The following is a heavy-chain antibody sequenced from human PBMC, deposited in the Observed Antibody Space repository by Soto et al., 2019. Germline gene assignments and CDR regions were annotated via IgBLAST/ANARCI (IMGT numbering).Heavy chain of an antibody. CDR2: IGGRGNSA. V-gene: IGHV3-23*01. J-gene: IGHJ3*01. CDR3: VREGRGSFDF. D-gene: IGHD5-12*01. CDR1: GFIFTNYA. Sequence: AGGSLRLSCADSGFIFTNYAMNWVRQAPGKGLEWVSVIGGRGNSAYYADSVQGRFTISRDNSKNTLSLQMSSLTADDTAIYYCVREGRGSFDFWGRGTMVTVSS.